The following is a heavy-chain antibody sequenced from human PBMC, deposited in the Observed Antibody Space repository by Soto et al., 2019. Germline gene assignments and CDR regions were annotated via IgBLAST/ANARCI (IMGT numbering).Heavy chain of an antibody. V-gene: IGHV3-30*18. CDR3: AKEVYQYGMDV. CDR2: ISYDGSNK. Sequence: QVQLVESGGGVVQPGRSLRLSCAASGFTFSSYGMHWVRQAPGKGLEWVAVISYDGSNKYYADSVKGRFTISRDNSKNTLYLQMNSLRAEDTAVYYCAKEVYQYGMDVWGQGTTVTVSS. D-gene: IGHD2-8*01. CDR1: GFTFSSYG. J-gene: IGHJ6*02.